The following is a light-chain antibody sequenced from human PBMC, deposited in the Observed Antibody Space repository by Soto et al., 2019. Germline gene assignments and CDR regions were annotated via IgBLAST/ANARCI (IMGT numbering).Light chain of an antibody. CDR3: QQYISYST. V-gene: IGKV1-5*03. CDR1: QSISSW. J-gene: IGKJ1*01. Sequence: DIQMTQSPSTLSASVGDRVTITCRASQSISSWLAWYQQKPGKAPKLLIYKASSLESGVPSRFSGSGSGTEFTLTSSSLQPDDFATYYCQQYISYSTFGQGTKVEIK. CDR2: KAS.